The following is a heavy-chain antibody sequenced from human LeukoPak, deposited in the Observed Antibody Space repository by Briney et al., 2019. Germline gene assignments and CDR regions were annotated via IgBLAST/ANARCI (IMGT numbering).Heavy chain of an antibody. V-gene: IGHV1-46*01. CDR2: INPSGGST. CDR1: GYTFTSYY. Sequence: ASVKVSCKASGYTFTSYYMHWVRQAPGQGLEWMGIINPSGGSTSYAQKFQGRVTMTRDMSTTTDYMELSSLRSEDTAVYYCARDNSVGDIAWWFDPWGRGTLVTVSS. D-gene: IGHD3-16*02. CDR3: ARDNSVGDIAWWFDP. J-gene: IGHJ5*02.